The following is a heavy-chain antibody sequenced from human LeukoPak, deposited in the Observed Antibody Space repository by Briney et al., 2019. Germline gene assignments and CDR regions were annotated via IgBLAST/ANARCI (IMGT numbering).Heavy chain of an antibody. V-gene: IGHV1-18*01. D-gene: IGHD3-22*01. CDR2: ISAYNSNT. CDR1: GYTFTSYG. Sequence: GASVKVSCKASGYTFTSYGISWVRQAPGQGLEWMGWISAYNSNTNYAQKLQGRVTMTTDTSTSTAYMELRSLRSDDTAVYYCARHPITMIIPPGDYWGQGTLVTVSS. CDR3: ARHPITMIIPPGDY. J-gene: IGHJ4*02.